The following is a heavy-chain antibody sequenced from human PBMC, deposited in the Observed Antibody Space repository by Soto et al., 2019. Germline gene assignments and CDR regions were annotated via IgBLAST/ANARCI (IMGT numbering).Heavy chain of an antibody. Sequence: SETLSLTCTVSGGSISSYYWSWIRQPPGKGLEWIGYIYYSGSTNYNPSLKSRVTISVDTSKIQFSLKLSSVTAADTAVYYCARVTYYYDSSGFFDYWGQGTLVTVSS. J-gene: IGHJ4*02. CDR3: ARVTYYYDSSGFFDY. D-gene: IGHD3-22*01. V-gene: IGHV4-59*01. CDR2: IYYSGST. CDR1: GGSISSYY.